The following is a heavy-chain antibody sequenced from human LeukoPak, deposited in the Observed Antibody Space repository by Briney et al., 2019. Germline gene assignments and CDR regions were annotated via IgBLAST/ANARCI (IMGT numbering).Heavy chain of an antibody. V-gene: IGHV1-2*06. CDR2: INPNSGGT. D-gene: IGHD3-22*01. Sequence: ASVKVSCKASGYTFTGYYMHWVRQAPGQGLEWMGRINPNSGGTNYAQKFQGRVTMTRDTSISTAYMELSRLRSDDTAVYYCARGVSVWAMIADWGQGTLVTVSS. CDR1: GYTFTGYY. CDR3: ARGVSVWAMIAD. J-gene: IGHJ4*02.